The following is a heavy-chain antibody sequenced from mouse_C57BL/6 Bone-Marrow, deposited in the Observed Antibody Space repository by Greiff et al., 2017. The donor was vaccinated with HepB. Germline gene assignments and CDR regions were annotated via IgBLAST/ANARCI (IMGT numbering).Heavy chain of an antibody. J-gene: IGHJ4*01. CDR1: GFTFSDYG. D-gene: IGHD1-1*01. V-gene: IGHV5-17*01. Sequence: EVHLVESGGGLVKPGGSLKLSCAASGFTFSDYGMHWVRQAPEKGLEWVAYISSGSSTIYYADTVKGRFTISRDNAKNTLFLQMTSLRSEDTAMYYCARHYGSSYDAMDYWGQGTSVTVSS. CDR2: ISSGSSTI. CDR3: ARHYGSSYDAMDY.